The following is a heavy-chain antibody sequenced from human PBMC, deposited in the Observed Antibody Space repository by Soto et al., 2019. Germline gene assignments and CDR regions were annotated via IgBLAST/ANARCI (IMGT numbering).Heavy chain of an antibody. Sequence: EVQLVESGGGLVQPGGSLRLSCAASGFTFSSYAMHWVRQAPGKGLEYVSAVSSNGGSTHYANSVKGRFTISRDNSKNTLYLQMGSLRVEDMAVYYCARLNPIAAAFDYWGQGTLVTVSS. CDR3: ARLNPIAAAFDY. V-gene: IGHV3-64*01. CDR2: VSSNGGST. J-gene: IGHJ4*02. CDR1: GFTFSSYA. D-gene: IGHD6-13*01.